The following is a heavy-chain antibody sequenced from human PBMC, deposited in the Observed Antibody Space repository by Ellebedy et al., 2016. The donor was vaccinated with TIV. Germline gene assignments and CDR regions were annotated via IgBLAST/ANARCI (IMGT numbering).Heavy chain of an antibody. CDR2: IKQDGSEK. Sequence: GGSLRLXXAASGFTFSSYWMSWVRQAPGKGLEWVANIKQDGSEKYYVDSVKGRFTISRDNSKNTLYLQMNSLRAEDTAVYYCARGQYYYDSSGYYSDYWGQGTLVTVSS. D-gene: IGHD3-22*01. CDR3: ARGQYYYDSSGYYSDY. V-gene: IGHV3-7*03. CDR1: GFTFSSYW. J-gene: IGHJ4*02.